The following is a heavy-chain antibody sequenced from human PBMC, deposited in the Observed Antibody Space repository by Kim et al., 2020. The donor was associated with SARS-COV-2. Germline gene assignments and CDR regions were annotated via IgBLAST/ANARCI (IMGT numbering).Heavy chain of an antibody. CDR3: ARGDTTMVWAFAI. Sequence: YSPSFQGQVTISADKSISTAYLQGSSLKASDTAMYYCARGDTTMVWAFAIWGQGTMVTVSS. D-gene: IGHD5-18*01. J-gene: IGHJ3*02. V-gene: IGHV5-51*01.